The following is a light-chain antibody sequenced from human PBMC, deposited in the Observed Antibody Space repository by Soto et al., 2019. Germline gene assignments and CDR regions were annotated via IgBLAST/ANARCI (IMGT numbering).Light chain of an antibody. CDR3: QQYESSPLT. CDR2: SAS. CDR1: QSVSSAL. V-gene: IGKV3-20*01. Sequence: EIVLTQSPDTLSLSPGEIATISCGASQSVSSALLAWYQQKPGQAPRLLIYSASTRATGIPDRFTGSGSGTDFTLTISRLETEDFAVYYCQQYESSPLTFGGGTKVEIK. J-gene: IGKJ4*01.